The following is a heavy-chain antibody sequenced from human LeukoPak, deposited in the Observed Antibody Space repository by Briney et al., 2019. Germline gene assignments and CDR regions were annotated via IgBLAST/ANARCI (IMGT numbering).Heavy chain of an antibody. CDR2: IYYSGST. J-gene: IGHJ4*02. Sequence: PSETLSLTCTVSGGSISSYYWSWIRQPPGKGLEWIGYIYYSGSTNYNPSLKSRVTISVDTSKNQFSLKLSSVTAADTAVYYCARQRPVAGRYFDYWGQGTLVTVSS. V-gene: IGHV4-59*08. CDR1: GGSISSYY. CDR3: ARQRPVAGRYFDY. D-gene: IGHD6-19*01.